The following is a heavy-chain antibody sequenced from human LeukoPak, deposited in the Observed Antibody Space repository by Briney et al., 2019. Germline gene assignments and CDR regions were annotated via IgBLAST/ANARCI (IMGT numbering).Heavy chain of an antibody. J-gene: IGHJ3*02. CDR3: ARVDIVVVVAATAAFDI. Sequence: KPSETLSLTCTVSGGSISSGDYYWSWIRQPPGKGLEWIGYIYYSGSTYYNPSLKSRVTISVDTSKNQFSLKLSSVTAADTAVYYCARVDIVVVVAATAAFDIWGQGTMVTVSS. V-gene: IGHV4-30-4*01. CDR1: GGSISSGDYY. CDR2: IYYSGST. D-gene: IGHD2-15*01.